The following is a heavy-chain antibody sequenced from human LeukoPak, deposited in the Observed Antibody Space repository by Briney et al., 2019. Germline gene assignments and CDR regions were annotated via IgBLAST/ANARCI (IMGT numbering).Heavy chain of an antibody. V-gene: IGHV3-30*04. CDR1: GFTFSSYA. CDR3: ARNYYDSSGYYYYFDY. Sequence: PGGSLRLSCAASGFTFSSYAMHWVRQAPGKGLEWVAVISYDGSNKYYADSVKGRFTISRDNSKNTLYLQMSSLRAEDTAVYYCARNYYDSSGYYYYFDYWGQGTLVTVSS. J-gene: IGHJ4*02. D-gene: IGHD3-22*01. CDR2: ISYDGSNK.